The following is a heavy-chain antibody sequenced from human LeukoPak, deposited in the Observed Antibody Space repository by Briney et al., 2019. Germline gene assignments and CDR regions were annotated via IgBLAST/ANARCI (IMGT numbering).Heavy chain of an antibody. CDR1: GFTFSSSA. CDR2: ISTSGDST. V-gene: IGHV3-23*01. Sequence: GGSLRLSCAASGFTFSSSAITWSRQAPGKGLEWVSGISTSGDSTYYAASVKGRFTISRDTSTNTVYLQMNSLRAEDTAVYYCARSLVYFDCWGQGTLVTVSS. CDR3: ARSLVYFDC. J-gene: IGHJ4*02.